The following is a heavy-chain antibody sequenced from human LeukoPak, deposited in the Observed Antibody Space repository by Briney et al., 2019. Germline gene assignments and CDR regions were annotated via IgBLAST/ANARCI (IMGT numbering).Heavy chain of an antibody. CDR1: GFTVSANY. J-gene: IGHJ4*02. CDR2: IYSSGHT. Sequence: GRSLRLSCAASGFTVSANYMNWVRQAPGKGLEWVSVIYSSGHTYYADSVKGRFTISRDNSKTTLYLQMNSLRADDTAVYHCVRDRRHDDSTGYYYVGFDSWGQGTLVTVSS. CDR3: VRDRRHDDSTGYYYVGFDS. D-gene: IGHD3-22*01. V-gene: IGHV3-53*01.